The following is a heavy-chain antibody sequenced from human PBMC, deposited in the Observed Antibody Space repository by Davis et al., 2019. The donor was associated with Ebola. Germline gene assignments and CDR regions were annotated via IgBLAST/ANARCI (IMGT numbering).Heavy chain of an antibody. CDR3: ARGRDYDFWSGLDY. V-gene: IGHV1-2*04. Sequence: ASVKVSCKASGYSFTDDGISWVRQAPGQGLEWMGWIYPNSGGTNYAQKFQGWVTMTRETSISTAYMELSRLRSDDTAVYYCARGRDYDFWSGLDYWGQGTLVTVSS. J-gene: IGHJ4*02. CDR1: GYSFTDDG. D-gene: IGHD3-3*01. CDR2: IYPNSGGT.